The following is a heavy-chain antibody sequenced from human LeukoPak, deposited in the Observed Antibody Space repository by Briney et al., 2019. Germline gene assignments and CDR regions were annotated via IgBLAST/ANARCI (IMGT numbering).Heavy chain of an antibody. V-gene: IGHV3-7*03. J-gene: IGHJ6*02. D-gene: IGHD3-10*01. CDR3: AKDRGGYYYYYDIDV. CDR1: GFTFSSYW. Sequence: GGSLRLSCVASGFTFSSYWMSWVRQAPGKGLEWVANIKQDETEKYYVDSVKGRFTISRDNAKKSLYLQMNSLRAEDTAVYYCAKDRGGYYYYYDIDVWGQGTTVTVSS. CDR2: IKQDETEK.